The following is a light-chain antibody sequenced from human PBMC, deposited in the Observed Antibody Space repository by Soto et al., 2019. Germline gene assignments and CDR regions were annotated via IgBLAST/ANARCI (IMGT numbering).Light chain of an antibody. J-gene: IGLJ2*01. Sequence: QPVLTQSPSASASLGASVKLSCTLSSGHSSYAIAWHQQQPEKRPRYLMKLNSDGSHSKGDGIPDRFSGSSSGAERYLTISSLQSEDEADCYCQTWGTGIRVFGGGTKLTVL. V-gene: IGLV4-69*01. CDR3: QTWGTGIRV. CDR2: LNSDGSH. CDR1: SGHSSYA.